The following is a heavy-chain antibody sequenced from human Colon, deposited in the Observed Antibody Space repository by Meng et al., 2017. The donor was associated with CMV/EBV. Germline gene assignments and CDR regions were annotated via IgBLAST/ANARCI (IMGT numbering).Heavy chain of an antibody. J-gene: IGHJ4*02. CDR3: ARDRAVVVPAALYYFDY. V-gene: IGHV1-46*01. Sequence: ASVKVSCKASGYTFISYGISWVRQAPGQGLEWMGIINPSGGSTSYAQKFQGRVTMTRDTSTSTVYMELSSLRSEDTAVYYCARDRAVVVPAALYYFDYWGQGTLVTVSS. D-gene: IGHD2-2*01. CDR1: GYTFISYG. CDR2: INPSGGST.